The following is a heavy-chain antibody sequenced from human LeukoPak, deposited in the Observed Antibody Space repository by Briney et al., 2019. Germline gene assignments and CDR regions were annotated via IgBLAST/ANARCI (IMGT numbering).Heavy chain of an antibody. D-gene: IGHD1-26*01. CDR1: GFTLDVYA. V-gene: IGHV3-9*01. Sequence: GRSLRLSCAASGFTLDVYAMHWVRQAPGEGLGWVSGINWNSGSIGYADSVKGRFTISRDNAKNSLYLQMNSLRAEDSALYYCAKGYSSLGSHSSFDYWGQGTLVTVSS. J-gene: IGHJ4*02. CDR3: AKGYSSLGSHSSFDY. CDR2: INWNSGSI.